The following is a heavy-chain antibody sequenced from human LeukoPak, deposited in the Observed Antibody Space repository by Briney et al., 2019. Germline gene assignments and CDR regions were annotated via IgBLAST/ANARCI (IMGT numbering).Heavy chain of an antibody. CDR3: ARRGPAATFDY. V-gene: IGHV5-51*01. J-gene: IGHJ4*02. CDR1: GYSFTSYW. Sequence: GESLTLSCTGSGYSFTSYWIGWVRQMPGRGLEWMGIIYPGDSDTRYSPSFQGQVTISADKSITTAYLQWSSLKASDTAIYYCARRGPAATFDYWGQGTLVTVSS. CDR2: IYPGDSDT. D-gene: IGHD2-15*01.